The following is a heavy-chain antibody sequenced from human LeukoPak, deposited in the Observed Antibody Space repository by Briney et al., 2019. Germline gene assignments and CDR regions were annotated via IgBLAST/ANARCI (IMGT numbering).Heavy chain of an antibody. CDR2: IYYSGST. CDR3: ARDSGSYERGYAFDI. V-gene: IGHV4-39*07. D-gene: IGHD1-26*01. J-gene: IGHJ3*02. CDR1: GGSISSSSYY. Sequence: PSETLSLTCTVSGGSISSSSYYWGWIRQPPGKGLEWIGSIYYSGSTYYNPSLKSRVTISVDRSKNQFSLKLSSVTAADTAVYYCARDSGSYERGYAFDIWGQGTMVTVSS.